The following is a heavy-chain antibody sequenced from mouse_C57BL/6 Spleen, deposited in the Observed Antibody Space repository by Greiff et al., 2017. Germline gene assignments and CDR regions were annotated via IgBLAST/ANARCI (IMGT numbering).Heavy chain of an antibody. CDR2: ISSGSSTI. V-gene: IGHV5-17*01. J-gene: IGHJ3*01. CDR1: GFTFSDYG. CDR3: ASDRGAY. Sequence: DVMLVESGGGLVKPGGSLKLSCAASGFTFSDYGMHWVRQAPEKGLEWVAYISSGSSTIYYADTVKGRFTISRDNAKNTLFLQMTSLRSEDTAMYYCASDRGAYWGQGTLVTVSA.